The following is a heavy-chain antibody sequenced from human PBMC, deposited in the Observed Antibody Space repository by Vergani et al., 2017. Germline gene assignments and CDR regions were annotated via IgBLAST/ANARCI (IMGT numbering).Heavy chain of an antibody. CDR2: ISGSGGST. J-gene: IGHJ6*02. CDR3: AKVSSGSLTGGAYYYYGMDV. V-gene: IGHV3-23*01. CDR1: GFTFSSYA. Sequence: EVQLLESGGGLVQPGGSLRLSCAASGFTFSSYAMSWVRQAPGKGLEWVSAISGSGGSTYYADSVKGRFTISRDNSKNTLYLQMNSLRAEDTAVYDCAKVSSGSLTGGAYYYYGMDVWGQGTTVTVSS. D-gene: IGHD3-22*01.